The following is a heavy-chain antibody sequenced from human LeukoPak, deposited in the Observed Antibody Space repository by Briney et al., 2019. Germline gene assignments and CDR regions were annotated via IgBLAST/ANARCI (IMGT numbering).Heavy chain of an antibody. Sequence: GGSLRLPCGPSGFSFSSYGMNWVRQAPGKGLEWVAFIRYDGSNKYYAASAKGRFTTSRDDSKNTLYLQMNSLRPEDTAVYYCAKDHRYCSGGSCYGADYWGQGTLVTVSS. CDR1: GFSFSSYG. J-gene: IGHJ4*02. CDR3: AKDHRYCSGGSCYGADY. V-gene: IGHV3-30*02. D-gene: IGHD2-15*01. CDR2: IRYDGSNK.